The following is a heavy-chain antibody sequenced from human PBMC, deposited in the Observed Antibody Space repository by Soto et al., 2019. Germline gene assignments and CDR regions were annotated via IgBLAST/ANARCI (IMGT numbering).Heavy chain of an antibody. CDR3: ARGYCSTTSCLNAFDI. CDR2: IYPGDSDT. CDR1: RYSFTSYW. V-gene: IGHV5-51*01. J-gene: IGHJ3*02. Sequence: GESLKISCKGSRYSFTSYWIGWVRQMPGKGLEWMGIIYPGDSDTRYSPSFQGQVTISADKSISTAYLQWSSLKASDTAMYYCARGYCSTTSCLNAFDIWGQGTMVTVSS. D-gene: IGHD2-2*01.